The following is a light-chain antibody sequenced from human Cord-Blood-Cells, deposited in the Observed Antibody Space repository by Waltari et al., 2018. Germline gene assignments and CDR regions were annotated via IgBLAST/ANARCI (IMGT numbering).Light chain of an antibody. J-gene: IGLJ1*01. Sequence: QSALTQPASVSGSPGQSITISCTGTSSDVGGYNYVSWDQQHPGKAPKLMIYDVSNRPSGVSKRCSGSKSGNTASLTISGLQAEDEADYYCSSYTSSSTPYVFGTGTKVTVL. CDR2: DVS. CDR3: SSYTSSSTPYV. CDR1: SSDVGGYNY. V-gene: IGLV2-14*01.